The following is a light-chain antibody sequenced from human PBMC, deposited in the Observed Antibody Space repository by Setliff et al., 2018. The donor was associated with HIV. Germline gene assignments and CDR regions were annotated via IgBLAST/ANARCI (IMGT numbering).Light chain of an antibody. CDR3: QVWDSSSDHHV. V-gene: IGLV3-21*03. Sequence: SYELTQPPSVSVAPGKTARMTCGGNNIGSKSVHWYQQKPGQAPVLVVYDDNDRPSGIPERFSGSNSGNTATLTISRVEAGDEADYYCQVWDSSSDHHVFGTGTKVTVL. CDR2: DDN. CDR1: NIGSKS. J-gene: IGLJ1*01.